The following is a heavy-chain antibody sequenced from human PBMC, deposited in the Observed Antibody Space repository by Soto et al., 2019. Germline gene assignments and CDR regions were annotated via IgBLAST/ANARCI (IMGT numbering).Heavy chain of an antibody. CDR1: GFSVSKNY. D-gene: IGHD4-17*01. CDR2: IQSGGST. Sequence: GGSLRLSCAVSGFSVSKNYINWVRQAPGKGLEWVSLIQSGGSTYYADSVKGRFTVSRDNSKNMLYLQMKSLRVEDTAVYYCARRYGEAFDYWGQGT. V-gene: IGHV3-53*01. J-gene: IGHJ4*02. CDR3: ARRYGEAFDY.